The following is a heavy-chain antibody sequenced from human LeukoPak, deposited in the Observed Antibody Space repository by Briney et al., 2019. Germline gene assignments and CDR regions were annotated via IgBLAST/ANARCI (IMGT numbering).Heavy chain of an antibody. CDR1: GYRFTSYW. V-gene: IGHV5-51*01. J-gene: IGHJ4*02. CDR3: ARRGVYGRYEDY. CDR2: IYPGDSDT. Sequence: GESLQISCKGSGYRFTSYWIGWGRQMPGKGLEGMGIIYPGDSDTRYSPSFQGQVAISARNSITTAYLQWNSLKASDTAMYYCARRGVYGRYEDYWGQGTLVTVSS. D-gene: IGHD4-17*01.